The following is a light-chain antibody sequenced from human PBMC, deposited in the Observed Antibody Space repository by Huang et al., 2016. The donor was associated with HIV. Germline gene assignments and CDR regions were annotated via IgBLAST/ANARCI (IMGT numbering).Light chain of an antibody. CDR2: DAS. CDR3: QQRNNWPPWT. CDR1: QSIGSY. J-gene: IGKJ1*01. Sequence: EIVLTQSPATLSLSPGEGATLSCRASQSIGSYLAWYQQRPGQAPRLLIYDASIRATGIPARFSGRGSGTDFTLTISGPEPEDFAVYYCQQRNNWPPWTFGQGTKVELK. V-gene: IGKV3-11*01.